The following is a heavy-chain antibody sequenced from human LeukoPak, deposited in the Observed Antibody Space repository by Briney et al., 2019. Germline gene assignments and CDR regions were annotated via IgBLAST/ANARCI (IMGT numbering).Heavy chain of an antibody. CDR3: ARQPGYCSGGSCYFDF. CDR2: ISGAGGST. D-gene: IGHD2-15*01. J-gene: IGHJ4*02. Sequence: GGSLRLSCAASGFTFSHYTMTWVRQAPGKGLEWVSAISGAGGSTYYADSVKGRFTISRDNSKNTLYLQMNSLRVEDTAVYHCARQPGYCSGGSCYFDFWGQGTLVTVSS. V-gene: IGHV3-23*01. CDR1: GFTFSHYT.